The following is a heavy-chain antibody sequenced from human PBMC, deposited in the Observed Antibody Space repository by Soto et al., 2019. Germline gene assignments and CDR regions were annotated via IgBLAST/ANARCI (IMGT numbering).Heavy chain of an antibody. Sequence: SETLSLTCTVSGGSITSGGYYWSWIRQHPGKGLEWLGYIYDSGSTFYNPSLKSRITLSVDTSKNQFSLKLSSVTVADTAVYFCARKQAGYFYGIDYWGQGTLVTVS. CDR1: GGSITSGGYY. J-gene: IGHJ4*02. CDR2: IYDSGST. CDR3: ARKQAGYFYGIDY. D-gene: IGHD3-10*01. V-gene: IGHV4-31*03.